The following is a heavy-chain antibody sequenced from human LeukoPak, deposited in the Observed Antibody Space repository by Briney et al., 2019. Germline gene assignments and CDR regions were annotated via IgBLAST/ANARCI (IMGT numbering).Heavy chain of an antibody. CDR2: IYHSGST. CDR3: AKDFKGIDRSGYYGVVRRVGRPYYFDY. V-gene: IGHV4-38-2*02. D-gene: IGHD3-22*01. J-gene: IGHJ4*02. Sequence: SETLSLTCTVSGYSISSGYYWGWIRQPPGKGLEWIGSIYHSGSTYYNPSLKSRVTISVDTSKNQFSLKLSSVTAADTAVYYCAKDFKGIDRSGYYGVVRRVGRPYYFDYWGQGTLVTVSS. CDR1: GYSISSGYY.